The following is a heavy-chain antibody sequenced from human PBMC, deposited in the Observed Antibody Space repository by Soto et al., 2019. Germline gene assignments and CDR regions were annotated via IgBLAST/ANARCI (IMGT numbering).Heavy chain of an antibody. CDR1: GFTVSSNY. Sequence: GGSLRLSCAASGFTVSSNYMSWVRQAPGKGLEWVSVIYSGGSTYYADSVKGRFIISRDVSKNTLFLQMNSLRAEDTAVYYCATAKLLLPWLFDYWGQGTLVTVSS. D-gene: IGHD2-15*01. CDR2: IYSGGST. V-gene: IGHV3-66*01. J-gene: IGHJ4*02. CDR3: ATAKLLLPWLFDY.